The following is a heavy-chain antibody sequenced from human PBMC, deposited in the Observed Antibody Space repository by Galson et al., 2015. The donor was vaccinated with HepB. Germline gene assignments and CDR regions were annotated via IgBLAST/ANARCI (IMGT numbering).Heavy chain of an antibody. Sequence: SLRLSCAASGFTFSSYGMHWVRQAPGKGLEWVAVISYDGSNKYYADSVKGRFTISRDNSKNTLYLQMNSLRAEDTAVYYCAKTGDDYGTIDYWGQGTLVTVSS. V-gene: IGHV3-30*18. CDR2: ISYDGSNK. D-gene: IGHD4-17*01. J-gene: IGHJ4*02. CDR1: GFTFSSYG. CDR3: AKTGDDYGTIDY.